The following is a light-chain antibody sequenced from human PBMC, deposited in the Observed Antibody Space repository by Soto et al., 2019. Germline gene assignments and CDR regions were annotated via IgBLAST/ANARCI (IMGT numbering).Light chain of an antibody. CDR1: QSISSW. V-gene: IGKV1-5*01. CDR3: LHCDGDSQYI. CDR2: AAS. J-gene: IGKJ2*01. Sequence: DIQMTQSPSTLSASVGDRVTITCRASQSISSWLTWYQQKAGKAPKLLIYAASSLESGVPSRFTGSVSVTEFTLTLSSLQPDDFVTFYCLHCDGDSQYILAKGPRLET.